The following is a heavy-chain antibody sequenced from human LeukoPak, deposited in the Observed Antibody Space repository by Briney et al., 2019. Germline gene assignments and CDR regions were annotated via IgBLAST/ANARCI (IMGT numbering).Heavy chain of an antibody. Sequence: PGESLRISCKGSGYSFTSYWIGWVRQMPGKGLEWMGIIYPGDSDTRYSPSFQGQVTISADKSISTAYLQWSSLKASDTAMYYCARRRGILSGSYQGWFDPWGQGTLVTVSS. V-gene: IGHV5-51*01. D-gene: IGHD1-26*01. CDR1: GYSFTSYW. CDR3: ARRRGILSGSYQGWFDP. CDR2: IYPGDSDT. J-gene: IGHJ5*02.